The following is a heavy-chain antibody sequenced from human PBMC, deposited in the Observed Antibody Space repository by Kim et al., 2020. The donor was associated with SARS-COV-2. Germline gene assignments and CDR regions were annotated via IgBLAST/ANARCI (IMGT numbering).Heavy chain of an antibody. V-gene: IGHV4-39*01. Sequence: SETLSLTCTVSGGSISSSSYYWGWIRQPPGKGLEWIGSMYYSGSTYYNPSLKSRVTISVDTSKNQFSLKLSSVTAADTAVYYCARHYRGYSGSYPTGYYFDYWGQGTLVTVSS. J-gene: IGHJ4*02. D-gene: IGHD1-26*01. CDR1: GGSISSSSYY. CDR2: MYYSGST. CDR3: ARHYRGYSGSYPTGYYFDY.